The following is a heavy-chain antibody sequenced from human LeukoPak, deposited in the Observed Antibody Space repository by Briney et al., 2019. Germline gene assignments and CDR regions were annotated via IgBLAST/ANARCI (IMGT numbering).Heavy chain of an antibody. CDR2: INSDGSST. CDR3: ARDLWFGELFSPGFAY. J-gene: IGHJ4*02. Sequence: PAGSLRLFCACSGFTFSCYWMHWVRQAPGKDLVSVSRINSDGSSTSYADSVKGRFTISRDNAKNTLYLQMNSLRPEDTAVYYCARDLWFGELFSPGFAYWGQGTLVTVSS. CDR1: GFTFSCYW. V-gene: IGHV3-74*01. D-gene: IGHD3-10*01.